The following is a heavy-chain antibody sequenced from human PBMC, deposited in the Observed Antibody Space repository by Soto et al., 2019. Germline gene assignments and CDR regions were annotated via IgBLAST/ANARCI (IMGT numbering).Heavy chain of an antibody. Sequence: QVQLQESGPGLVKPSETLSLTCTVSGGSISSAAYYWSWIRQHPVKALEWIGYISHSGSTYYNPSLNSRVIISVDTSKNQFSLSLTSVTAADTAVYYCAREYTYGSNFFDCWGQGALVTVSS. J-gene: IGHJ4*02. CDR3: AREYTYGSNFFDC. CDR1: GGSISSAAYY. CDR2: ISHSGST. D-gene: IGHD5-18*01. V-gene: IGHV4-31*03.